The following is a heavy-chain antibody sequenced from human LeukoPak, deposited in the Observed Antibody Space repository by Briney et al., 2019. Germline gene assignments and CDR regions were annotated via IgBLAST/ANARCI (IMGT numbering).Heavy chain of an antibody. J-gene: IGHJ4*02. D-gene: IGHD6-13*01. V-gene: IGHV4-61*02. CDR1: GGSISSGSYY. CDR2: IYTSGST. CDR3: ARGKAAAGKTYYFDY. Sequence: PSQTLSLTCTVSGGSISSGSYYWSWIRQPAGKGLEWIGRIYTSGSTYYNPSLKSRVTISVDTSKNQFSLKLSSVTAADTAVYYCARGKAAAGKTYYFDYWGQGTLVTVSS.